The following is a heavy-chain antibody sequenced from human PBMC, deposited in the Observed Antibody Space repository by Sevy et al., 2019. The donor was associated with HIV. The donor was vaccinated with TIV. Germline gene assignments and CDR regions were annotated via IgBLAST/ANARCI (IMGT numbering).Heavy chain of an antibody. CDR2: ISDGGGTT. J-gene: IGHJ3*02. CDR1: GFTFRNYV. V-gene: IGHV3-23*01. Sequence: GGSLRLSCAASGFTFRNYVMNWVRQPPGKGLEWVSVISDGGGTTYYADSVKGRFTISRDDSKSTLYLQMNSLRVEDTAVYFCAKRVAGALAAHDIWGQGTMVTVSS. CDR3: AKRVAGALAAHDI. D-gene: IGHD3-10*01.